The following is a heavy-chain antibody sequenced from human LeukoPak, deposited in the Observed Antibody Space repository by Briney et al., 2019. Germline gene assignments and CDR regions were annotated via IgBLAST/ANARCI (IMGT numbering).Heavy chain of an antibody. CDR2: IYYSGST. V-gene: IGHV4-59*01. CDR1: GVSISSYY. D-gene: IGHD3-10*01. CDR3: ARGGGSGSYRAWFDP. Sequence: SETLSLTCSVSGVSISSYYWSWIRQPPGKGLEWIGYIYYSGSTNYNPSLKSRVTISVDTSKNQFSLKLSSVTAADTAVYYCARGGGSGSYRAWFDPWGQGTLVTVSP. J-gene: IGHJ5*02.